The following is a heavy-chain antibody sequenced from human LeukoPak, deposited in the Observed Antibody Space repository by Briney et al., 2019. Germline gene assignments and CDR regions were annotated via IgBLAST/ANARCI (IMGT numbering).Heavy chain of an antibody. J-gene: IGHJ6*03. CDR1: GYTFTSYD. CDR2: MNPNSGNT. D-gene: IGHD1-26*01. V-gene: IGHV1-8*03. Sequence: ASVKVSCKASGYTFTSYDINWVRQATGQGLEWMGWMNPNSGNTGYAQKFQGGVTITRNTSISTAYMELSSLRSEDTAVYYCARGVYSGSYVYYYYMDVWGKGTTVTISS. CDR3: ARGVYSGSYVYYYYMDV.